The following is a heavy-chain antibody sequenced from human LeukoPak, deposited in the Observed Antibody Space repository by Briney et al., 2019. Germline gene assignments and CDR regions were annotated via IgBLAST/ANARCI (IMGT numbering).Heavy chain of an antibody. J-gene: IGHJ5*02. CDR3: AKGWYNGPNWFDP. D-gene: IGHD1-14*01. CDR1: GFTFRSYA. V-gene: IGHV3-23*01. CDR2: VTGSASST. Sequence: PGGSLRLSCAGSGFTFRSYAMSWVRQAPGKGLEWVSGVTGSASSTYYADSVKGRFTISRDNSKNILYLQMNSLRVDDTAVYYCAKGWYNGPNWFDPWGQGTLVTVSS.